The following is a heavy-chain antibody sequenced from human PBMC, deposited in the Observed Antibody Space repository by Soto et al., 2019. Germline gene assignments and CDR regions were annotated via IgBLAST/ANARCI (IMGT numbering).Heavy chain of an antibody. Sequence: EVQLAESGGVLVQPGGSLRLSCVASGFTFSDHWMHWVRQAPGKGLVWVSRINSGGSRTNYADSVKGRFTISGDNAKNTLYLEMNSLSVEDTAVYYCARGNCSGDTCFFGGTHWGRGTLVTVSS. CDR3: ARGNCSGDTCFFGGTH. V-gene: IGHV3-74*01. CDR2: INSGGSRT. J-gene: IGHJ4*02. CDR1: GFTFSDHW. D-gene: IGHD2-21*02.